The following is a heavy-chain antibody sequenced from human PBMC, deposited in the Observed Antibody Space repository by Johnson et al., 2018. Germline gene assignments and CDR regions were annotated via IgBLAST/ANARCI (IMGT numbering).Heavy chain of an antibody. CDR2: IGTGGDT. J-gene: IGHJ6*02. CDR1: GFAFSSYV. CDR3: ARGGYSGYDAYYYYGMDV. V-gene: IGHV3-47*02. D-gene: IGHD5-12*01. Sequence: VQLVESGGGLVQPGGSLRPSCAASGFAFSSYVLHWVRRAPGKGPEWVSAIGTGGDTYYADSVMGRFTISRDKAKKSLYLQMNSLRAEDTAIYYCARGGYSGYDAYYYYGMDVWGQGTTVTVSS.